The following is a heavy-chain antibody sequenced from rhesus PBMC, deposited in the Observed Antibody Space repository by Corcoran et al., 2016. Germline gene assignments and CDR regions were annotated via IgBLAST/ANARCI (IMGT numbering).Heavy chain of an antibody. Sequence: QVQLHESGPGLVNPSETLSLPCAVSGGSFSSGYYYWSWLRPPPGKGLEWIGYITYSGSPNYNPSLKSRVTISRDTSKNQFSLKLSSVTAADTAVYYCARDIAAAGRSYYWGQGVLVTVSS. CDR1: GGSFSSGYYY. CDR3: ARDIAAAGRSYY. V-gene: IGHV4-122*02. CDR2: ITYSGSP. D-gene: IGHD6-25*01. J-gene: IGHJ4*01.